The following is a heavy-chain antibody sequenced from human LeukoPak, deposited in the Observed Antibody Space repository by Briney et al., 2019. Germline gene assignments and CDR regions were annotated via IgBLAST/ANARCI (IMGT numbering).Heavy chain of an antibody. D-gene: IGHD3-10*01. V-gene: IGHV3-23*01. J-gene: IGHJ4*02. CDR3: AKDLRFQGWRITMVQGVRGTGRYFDY. Sequence: PGGSLRLSCAASGFTFSSYAMSWVRQAPGKGLEWVSAISGSGGSTYYADSVKGRFTISRDNSKNTLYLQMNSLRAEDTAVYYCAKDLRFQGWRITMVQGVRGTGRYFDYWGQGTLVTVSS. CDR1: GFTFSSYA. CDR2: ISGSGGST.